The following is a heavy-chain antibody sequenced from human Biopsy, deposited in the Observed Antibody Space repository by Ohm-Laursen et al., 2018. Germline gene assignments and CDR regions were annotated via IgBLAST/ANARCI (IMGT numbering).Heavy chain of an antibody. V-gene: IGHV4-34*01. CDR1: GGSFSGYD. Sequence: SQTLSLTCAVDGGSFSGYDWTWIRQPPGKGLEWVGEFSHTGTTIYNPSLKSRLTISVDKSKIHFSLRLTSVTAADTATYFCARGPYGDNAGAFDVWGQGTVVTVSS. CDR3: ARGPYGDNAGAFDV. D-gene: IGHD4/OR15-4a*01. CDR2: FSHTGTT. J-gene: IGHJ3*01.